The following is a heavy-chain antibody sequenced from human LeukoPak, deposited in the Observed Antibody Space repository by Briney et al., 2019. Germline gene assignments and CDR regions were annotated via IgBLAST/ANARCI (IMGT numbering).Heavy chain of an antibody. CDR3: ARLSKEDCSSTSCYRLDV. CDR2: INPSGGST. D-gene: IGHD2-2*02. CDR1: GYTFTNYY. J-gene: IGHJ6*04. Sequence: ASVKVSCKASGYTFTNYYMHWVRQAPGQGLQWMGVINPSGGSTSYAQKFQVRVTMTRDTSTSTVYMELSSLRSEDTAVYYCARLSKEDCSSTSCYRLDVWGKGTTVTVSS. V-gene: IGHV1-46*01.